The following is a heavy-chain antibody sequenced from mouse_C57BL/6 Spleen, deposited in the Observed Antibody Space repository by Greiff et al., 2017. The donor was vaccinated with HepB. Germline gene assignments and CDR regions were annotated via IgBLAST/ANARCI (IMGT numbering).Heavy chain of an antibody. J-gene: IGHJ1*03. V-gene: IGHV1-47*01. CDR3: ARGRYYGSSYFWYFDV. CDR1: GYTFTTYP. D-gene: IGHD1-1*01. Sequence: VQLQQSGAELVKPGASVKMSCKASGYTFTTYPIEWMKQNHGKSLEWIGNFHPYNDDTKYNEKFKGKATLTVEKSSSTVYLELSRLTSDDSAVYYCARGRYYGSSYFWYFDVWGTGTTVTVSS. CDR2: FHPYNDDT.